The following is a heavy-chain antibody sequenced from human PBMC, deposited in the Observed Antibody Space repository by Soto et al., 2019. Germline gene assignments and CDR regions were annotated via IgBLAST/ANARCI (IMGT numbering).Heavy chain of an antibody. Sequence: KTSETLSLTCTVSGGSISSGGYYWSWIRQHPGKGLEWIGYIYYSGSTYYNPSLKSRVTISVDTSKNQFSLKLSSVTAADTAVYYCASVCRDGYKNPGDYWGQGTLVTVSS. J-gene: IGHJ4*02. D-gene: IGHD5-12*01. CDR2: IYYSGST. CDR3: ASVCRDGYKNPGDY. CDR1: GGSISSGGYY. V-gene: IGHV4-31*03.